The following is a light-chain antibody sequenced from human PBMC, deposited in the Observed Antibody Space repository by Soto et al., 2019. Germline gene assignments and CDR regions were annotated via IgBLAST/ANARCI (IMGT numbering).Light chain of an antibody. J-gene: IGKJ2*01. CDR2: GAS. Sequence: EIVMTQSPATLSVSPGGRATLSCRASQSVSSYLAWYQQRPGQPPRLLIYGASTRATGIPARFSGSGSGTEFSLTTRSLQSEDFAVYYCQQYNTWPPKYTFGQGTKLEIK. CDR1: QSVSSY. V-gene: IGKV3-15*01. CDR3: QQYNTWPPKYT.